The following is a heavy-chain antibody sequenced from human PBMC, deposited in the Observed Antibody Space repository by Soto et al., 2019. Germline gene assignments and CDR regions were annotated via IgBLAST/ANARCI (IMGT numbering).Heavy chain of an antibody. D-gene: IGHD1-20*01. V-gene: IGHV1-18*01. Sequence: QVQLVQSGDEVKKPGASVKVSCKASGYTFTSYGISWVRQAPGQGLEWMGWISAYNGNTKYAQKLQGRVTMTTDTSTSTGDMEFRSMRSYDTAVFYCSVTGPPKDDWGQGTLVTVSS. J-gene: IGHJ4*02. CDR1: GYTFTSYG. CDR3: SVTGPPKDD. CDR2: ISAYNGNT.